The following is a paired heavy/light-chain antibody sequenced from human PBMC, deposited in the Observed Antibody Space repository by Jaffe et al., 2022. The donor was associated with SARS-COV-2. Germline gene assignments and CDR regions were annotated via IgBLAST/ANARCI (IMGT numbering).Heavy chain of an antibody. V-gene: IGHV4-59*01. CDR3: ARAKEMGWFDP. Sequence: QVQLQESGPGLVKPSETLSLTCTVSGDSISSYYWSWIRQPPGKGLEWIGYIYYSGSTNYNPSLKSRVTISVDTSKNQFSLKLTSMTAADTAVYFCARAKEMGWFDPWGQGTLVTVSS. CDR1: GDSISSYY. J-gene: IGHJ5*02. CDR2: IYYSGST.
Light chain of an antibody. CDR2: KDT. Sequence: SYELTQPPSVSVSPGQTARITCSGDALPKQYAYWYQQKPGQAPVLVIYKDTERPSGIPERFSGSSSGTTVTLTISGVQAEDEADYYCQSADSSDTFHVLFGGGTKLTVL. J-gene: IGLJ2*01. V-gene: IGLV3-25*03. CDR1: ALPKQY. CDR3: QSADSSDTFHVL.